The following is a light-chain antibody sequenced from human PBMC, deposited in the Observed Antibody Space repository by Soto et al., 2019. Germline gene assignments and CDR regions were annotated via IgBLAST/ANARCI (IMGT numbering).Light chain of an antibody. J-gene: IGKJ4*01. Sequence: DIQMTQSPSSLSASVGDRVTITCRASQGISNFLAWYQQKPGKAPELLIYGASTLPSGVPSRFSGSGSGTDFTLAISSLQPEDAATYYGQKYNSAPLTVGGGTKVEIK. CDR1: QGISNF. V-gene: IGKV1-27*01. CDR3: QKYNSAPLT. CDR2: GAS.